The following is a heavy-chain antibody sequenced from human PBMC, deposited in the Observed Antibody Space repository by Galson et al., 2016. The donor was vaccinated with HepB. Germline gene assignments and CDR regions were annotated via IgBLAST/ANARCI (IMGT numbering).Heavy chain of an antibody. CDR1: GASMNTDY. V-gene: IGHV4-59*12. Sequence: SETLSLTCSVSGASMNTDYWTWIQQSPGQRLEWVGYVHHSGAANYNPSLTSRVTMSIDTSNNHFPLNLRSVTAADTAMYFCTRVLGQKCGGTTCFLGAFDIWGPGTRVIVSS. J-gene: IGHJ3*02. CDR2: VHHSGAA. D-gene: IGHD2-21*01. CDR3: TRVLGQKCGGTTCFLGAFDI.